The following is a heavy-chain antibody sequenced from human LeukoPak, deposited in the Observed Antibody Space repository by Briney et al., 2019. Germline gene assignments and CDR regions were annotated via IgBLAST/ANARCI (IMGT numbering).Heavy chain of an antibody. V-gene: IGHV3-23*01. CDR1: GFTFSSYG. J-gene: IGHJ6*03. CDR2: ISGSGGST. D-gene: IGHD3-3*01. Sequence: LSGGSLRLSCAASGFTFSSYGMSWVRQAPGKGLEWVSAISGSGGSTYYADSVKGRFTISRDNSKNTLYLQMNSLRAEDTAVYYCARNYDPPTYYYYYYMDVWGKGTTVTISS. CDR3: ARNYDPPTYYYYYYMDV.